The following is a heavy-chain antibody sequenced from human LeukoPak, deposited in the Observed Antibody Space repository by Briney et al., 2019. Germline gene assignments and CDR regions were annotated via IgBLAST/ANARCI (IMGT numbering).Heavy chain of an antibody. D-gene: IGHD4-23*01. CDR2: IWSDDRNK. CDR1: GFTFSSYG. Sequence: PGGSLRLSCAASGFTFSSYGMHWVRQAPGKGLEWVALIWSDDRNKYYADSVKGQFTISRDNSKNTLYLQMNSLRAEDTAVYCCARDYGGDAGLDSWGQGTLVTVSS. CDR3: ARDYGGDAGLDS. J-gene: IGHJ4*02. V-gene: IGHV3-33*01.